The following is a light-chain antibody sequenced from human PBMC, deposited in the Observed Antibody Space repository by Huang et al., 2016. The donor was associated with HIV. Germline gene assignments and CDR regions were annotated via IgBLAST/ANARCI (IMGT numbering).Light chain of an antibody. CDR1: QDIGNF. V-gene: IGKV1-27*01. CDR2: AAS. CDR3: QRYDSAPRA. Sequence: DIQMTQSPASLSASTGIRVTLTCRASQDIGNFVSWLQQKPGKVPRLLIYAASVLQSGVPSRFSGRGSGTNFTLTITNFQAEDVATYYCQRYDSAPRAFGQGTKV. J-gene: IGKJ1*01.